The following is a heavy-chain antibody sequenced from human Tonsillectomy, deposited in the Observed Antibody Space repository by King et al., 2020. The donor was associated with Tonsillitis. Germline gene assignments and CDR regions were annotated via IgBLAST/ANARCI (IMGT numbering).Heavy chain of an antibody. CDR3: ARVGPQPGSHYTFDH. V-gene: IGHV4-39*07. D-gene: IGHD1-26*01. Sequence: QLQESGPGLVKPSETLSLTCTVSGGSISSGYYYWGWIRQPPGKGLEWIGSVYHSGSTYDKPSLKSRVTISVDTSKNHFSPQLTSVTAPDTAVYYCARVGPQPGSHYTFDHWGQGTLVTVSS. CDR1: GGSISSGYYY. CDR2: VYHSGST. J-gene: IGHJ4*02.